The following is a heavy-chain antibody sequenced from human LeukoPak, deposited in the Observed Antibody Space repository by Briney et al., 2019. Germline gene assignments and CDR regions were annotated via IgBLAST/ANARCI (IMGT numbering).Heavy chain of an antibody. CDR1: GGSISSYY. CDR2: IYYSGST. D-gene: IGHD3-10*01. Sequence: PSETLSLTCTVSGGSISSYYWSWIRQPPGKGLEWIGYIYYSGSTYYNPSLKSRVTISVDTSKNQFSLKLSSVTAADTAVYYCARALRGDNAFDIWGQGTMVTVSS. V-gene: IGHV4-59*08. CDR3: ARALRGDNAFDI. J-gene: IGHJ3*02.